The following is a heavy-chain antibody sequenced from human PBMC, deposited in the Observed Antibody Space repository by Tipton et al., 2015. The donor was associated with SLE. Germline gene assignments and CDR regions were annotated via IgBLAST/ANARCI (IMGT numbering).Heavy chain of an antibody. V-gene: IGHV4-4*02. CDR2: IYYSGST. CDR1: GASISGNYC. Sequence: TLSLTCAVSGASISGNYCWIWVRQPPERGLEWIAYIYYSGSTNDNPSLKSRVTISVDTSKNQFSLRLSSVTAADTAVYYCARCDYSHWVDYWGQGTLVTVSS. CDR3: ARCDYSHWVDY. D-gene: IGHD4-11*01. J-gene: IGHJ4*02.